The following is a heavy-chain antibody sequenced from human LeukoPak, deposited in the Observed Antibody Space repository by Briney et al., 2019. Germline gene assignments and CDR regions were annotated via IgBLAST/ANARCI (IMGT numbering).Heavy chain of an antibody. D-gene: IGHD6-19*01. CDR3: ASSYSSGWSPTPFDY. Sequence: PGGSLRLSCAASGFTFDDYAMHWVRQAPGKGLEWVSGISGSGGSTYYADSVKGRFTISRDNSKNTLYLQMNSLRAEDTAVYYCASSYSSGWSPTPFDYWGQGTLVTVSS. CDR2: ISGSGGST. V-gene: IGHV3-23*01. CDR1: GFTFDDYA. J-gene: IGHJ4*02.